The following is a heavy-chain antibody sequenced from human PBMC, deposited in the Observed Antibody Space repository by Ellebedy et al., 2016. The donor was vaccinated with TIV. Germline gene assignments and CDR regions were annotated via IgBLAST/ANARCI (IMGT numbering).Heavy chain of an antibody. CDR3: ARGTYGCGGDCYGRLRPPPVYYYGMDV. CDR1: GYSFTSYW. D-gene: IGHD2-21*02. CDR2: IYPGDSDT. V-gene: IGHV5-51*01. J-gene: IGHJ6*02. Sequence: GGSLRLXXKGSGYSFTSYWIGWVRQMPGKGLEWMGIIYPGDSDTRYSPSFQGQVTISADKSISTAYLQWSSLKASDTAMYYCARGTYGCGGDCYGRLRPPPVYYYGMDVWGQGTTVTVSS.